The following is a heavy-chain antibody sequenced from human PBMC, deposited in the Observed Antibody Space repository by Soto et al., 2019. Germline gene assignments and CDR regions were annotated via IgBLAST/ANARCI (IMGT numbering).Heavy chain of an antibody. Sequence: QVQLQESGPGLVKPAENLSLTCTVSGGSISNYYWSWIRQAPGKGLEWIGYIYYTTNYNPSLKSRVTISADTSKNQIPLKLTSVTAADTAVYYCARTSPVAGGFDYWGQGTLVTVS. CDR1: GGSISNYY. J-gene: IGHJ4*02. D-gene: IGHD6-19*01. CDR3: ARTSPVAGGFDY. V-gene: IGHV4-59*01. CDR2: IYYTT.